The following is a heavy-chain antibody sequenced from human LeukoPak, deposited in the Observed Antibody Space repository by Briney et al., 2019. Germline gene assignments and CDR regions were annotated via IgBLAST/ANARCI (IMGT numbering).Heavy chain of an antibody. J-gene: IGHJ5*02. CDR2: INPNSGGT. CDR3: ARADYGGNIYNWFDP. D-gene: IGHD4-23*01. Sequence: ASVKVSCKASGYTFTGYYMHWVRQAPGQGLEWMGWINPNSGGTNYAQKFQGRVTMTRDTSISTAYMELSRLRSDDTAVYYCARADYGGNIYNWFDPWGQGTLVTVSS. V-gene: IGHV1-2*02. CDR1: GYTFTGYY.